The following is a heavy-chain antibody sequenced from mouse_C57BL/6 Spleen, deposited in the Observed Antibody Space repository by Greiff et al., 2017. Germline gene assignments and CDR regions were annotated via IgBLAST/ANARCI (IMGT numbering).Heavy chain of an antibody. CDR1: GFTFSDYG. V-gene: IGHV5-17*01. CDR2: ISSGSSTI. CDR3: AKGSSYGYFDY. Sequence: DVHLVESGGGLVKPGGSLKLSCAASGFTFSDYGMHWVRQAPEKGLEWVAYISSGSSTIYYADTVKGRFTISRDNAKNTLFLQMTSLRSEDTAMYYCAKGSSYGYFDYWGQGTTLTVSS. J-gene: IGHJ2*01. D-gene: IGHD1-1*01.